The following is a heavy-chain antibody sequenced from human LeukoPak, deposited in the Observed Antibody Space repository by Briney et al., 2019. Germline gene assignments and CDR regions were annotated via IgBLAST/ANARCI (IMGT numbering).Heavy chain of an antibody. J-gene: IGHJ6*03. CDR3: ASLPGRRSIRGLILGYYYMDV. CDR1: GGSSSGYS. V-gene: IGHV4-34*01. D-gene: IGHD3-10*01. CDR2: LDHGGST. Sequence: PSETLSLTCAVRGGSSSGYSWSWIRQAPGKGLERIGELDHGGSTNYNPSLKSRVIISLDTSNNHLSLRLSSVTAADTAVYYCASLPGRRSIRGLILGYYYMDVWGKGTTVTVSS.